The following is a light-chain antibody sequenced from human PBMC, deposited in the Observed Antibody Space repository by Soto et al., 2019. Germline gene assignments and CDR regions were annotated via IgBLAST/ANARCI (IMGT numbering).Light chain of an antibody. J-gene: IGKJ4*01. CDR2: GAS. CDR3: QQLNKYPST. CDR1: QDISTY. V-gene: IGKV1-8*01. Sequence: AIQMTQFPSSLSASTGDRVTITCRATQDISTYVAWYQQRPGKAPDLLIYGASTLQSGVPSRFSGSGSGTDFTLTISSLQPEDFATYYCQQLNKYPSTFGGGTKVDIK.